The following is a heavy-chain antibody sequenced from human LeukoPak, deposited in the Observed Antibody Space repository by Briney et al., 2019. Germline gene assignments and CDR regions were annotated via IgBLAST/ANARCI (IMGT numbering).Heavy chain of an antibody. J-gene: IGHJ5*02. D-gene: IGHD1-1*01. CDR1: GFTFDDYA. Sequence: PGGSLRLSCAASGFTFDDYAMHWVRQAPGKGLEWVSVIYSGGSTYYADSVKGRFTISRDNSKNTLYLQMNSLRAEDTAVYYCAVQLERQWFDPWGQGTLVTVSS. V-gene: IGHV3-53*01. CDR3: AVQLERQWFDP. CDR2: IYSGGST.